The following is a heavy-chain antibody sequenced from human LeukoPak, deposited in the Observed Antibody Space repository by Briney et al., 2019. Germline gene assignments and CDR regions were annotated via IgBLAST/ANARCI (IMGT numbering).Heavy chain of an antibody. CDR1: GFTFSSYS. D-gene: IGHD2-15*01. CDR2: ISSSSSYI. CDR3: ARGLSGRIGWFDP. Sequence: GGSLRLSCAASGFTFSSYSMNWVRQAPGKGLEWVSSISSSSSYIYYADSVEGRFTISRDNAKNSLYLQMNSLRAEDTAVYYCARGLSGRIGWFDPWGQGTLVTVSS. V-gene: IGHV3-21*01. J-gene: IGHJ5*02.